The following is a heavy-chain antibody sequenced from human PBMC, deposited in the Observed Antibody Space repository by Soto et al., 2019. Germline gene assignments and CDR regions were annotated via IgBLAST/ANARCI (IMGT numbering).Heavy chain of an antibody. V-gene: IGHV3-30*18. CDR1: GFTFSSYG. Sequence: LRLSCAASGFTFSSYGMHWVRQAPGKGLEWVAVISYDGSNKYYADSVKGRFTISRDNSKNTLYLQMNSLRAEDTAVYYCAKPLSKLVPFDYWGQGTLVTVSS. J-gene: IGHJ4*02. D-gene: IGHD6-13*01. CDR3: AKPLSKLVPFDY. CDR2: ISYDGSNK.